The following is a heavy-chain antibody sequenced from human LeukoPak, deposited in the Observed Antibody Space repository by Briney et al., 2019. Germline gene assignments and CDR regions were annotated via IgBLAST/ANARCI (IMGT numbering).Heavy chain of an antibody. J-gene: IGHJ5*02. Sequence: SETLSLTCTVSGYSISSGYYWGWIRQPPGKGLEWIGSIYHSGSTYYNPSLKSRVTISVDRSKNQFSLKLSSVTAADTAVYYCAREAYCSSTSCYPGGWFDPWGQGTLVTVSS. CDR1: GYSISSGYY. CDR3: AREAYCSSTSCYPGGWFDP. V-gene: IGHV4-38-2*02. D-gene: IGHD2-2*01. CDR2: IYHSGST.